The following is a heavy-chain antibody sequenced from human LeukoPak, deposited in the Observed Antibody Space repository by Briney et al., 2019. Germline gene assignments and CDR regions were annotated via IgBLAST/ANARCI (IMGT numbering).Heavy chain of an antibody. V-gene: IGHV1-18*04. Sequence: ASVKVSCKASGYTFTSYGISWVRQAPGQGLEWMGWISAYNGNTNYAQKLQGRVTMTTDTSTSTAYMELRSLRSDDTAVYYCARDHCSSISCYGRWFDPWGQGTLVIVSS. CDR2: ISAYNGNT. CDR1: GYTFTSYG. CDR3: ARDHCSSISCYGRWFDP. D-gene: IGHD2-2*01. J-gene: IGHJ5*02.